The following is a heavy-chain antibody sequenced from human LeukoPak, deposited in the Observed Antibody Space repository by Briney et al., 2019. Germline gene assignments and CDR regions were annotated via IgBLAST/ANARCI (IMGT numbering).Heavy chain of an antibody. V-gene: IGHV3-23*01. J-gene: IGHJ4*02. CDR2: ISASSDST. D-gene: IGHD3-3*01. Sequence: PGGSLRLSCAASGFTFSAYAMSWVRQAPGKGLEWVSAISASSDSTYYADSVKGRFTISRDNSKNTLYLQMNSLRAEDTAVYYCAFFSNYLDFWGQGTLVTVSP. CDR3: AFFSNYLDF. CDR1: GFTFSAYA.